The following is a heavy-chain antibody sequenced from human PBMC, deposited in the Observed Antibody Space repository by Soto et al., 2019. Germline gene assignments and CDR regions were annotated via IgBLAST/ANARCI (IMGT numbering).Heavy chain of an antibody. CDR1: GYTFTGYY. CDR3: ATYSSSSGAPYYYYGMDV. Sequence: ASVKVSCKASGYTFTGYYMHWVRQAPGQGLEWMGWINPNSGGTNYAQKFQGRVTMTRDTSISTAYMELSRLRSDDTAVYYCATYSSSSGAPYYYYGMDVWGKGPRSPSPQ. D-gene: IGHD6-6*01. V-gene: IGHV1-2*02. J-gene: IGHJ6*01. CDR2: INPNSGGT.